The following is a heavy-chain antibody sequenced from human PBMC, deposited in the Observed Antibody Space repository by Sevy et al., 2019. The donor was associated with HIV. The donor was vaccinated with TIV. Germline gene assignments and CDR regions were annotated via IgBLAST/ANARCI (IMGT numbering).Heavy chain of an antibody. CDR2: IIPIFGTA. D-gene: IGHD6-13*01. CDR3: ARDRLAAADTDGNWFDP. Sequence: ASVKVSCKASGGTFSSYAISWVRQAPGQGLEWMGGIIPIFGTANYAQKFQGRVTITADESTSTAYMELSSLRSEDTAVYYCARDRLAAADTDGNWFDPWGQGTLVTVSS. CDR1: GGTFSSYA. V-gene: IGHV1-69*13. J-gene: IGHJ5*02.